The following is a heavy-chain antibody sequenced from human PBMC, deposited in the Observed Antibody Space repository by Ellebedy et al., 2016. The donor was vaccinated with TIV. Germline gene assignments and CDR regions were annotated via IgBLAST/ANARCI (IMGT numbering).Heavy chain of an antibody. CDR1: GFTFSSYA. CDR2: ISGSGGST. V-gene: IGHV3-23*01. CDR3: ATDRGEAGLLSFFDY. J-gene: IGHJ4*02. Sequence: PGGSLRLSCAASGFTFSSYAMSWVRQAPGKGLEWVSAISGSGGSTYYADSVKGRFTISRDNAKNVLYLQMDSLRAEDTAVYYCATDRGEAGLLSFFDYWGQGTLVTVST. D-gene: IGHD2/OR15-2a*01.